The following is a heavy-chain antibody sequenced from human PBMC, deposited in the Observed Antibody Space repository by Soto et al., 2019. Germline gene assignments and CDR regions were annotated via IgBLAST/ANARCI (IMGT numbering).Heavy chain of an antibody. V-gene: IGHV3-30-3*01. D-gene: IGHD3-3*01. CDR1: GFTFSSYA. J-gene: IGHJ3*02. Sequence: GGSLRLSCAASGFTFSSYAMHWVRQAPGKGLEWVAVISYDGSNKYYADSVKGRFTISRDNSKNTLYLQMNSLRAEDTAVYYCARDQYYDFWSGYYTGAFDIWGQGTMVTVSS. CDR3: ARDQYYDFWSGYYTGAFDI. CDR2: ISYDGSNK.